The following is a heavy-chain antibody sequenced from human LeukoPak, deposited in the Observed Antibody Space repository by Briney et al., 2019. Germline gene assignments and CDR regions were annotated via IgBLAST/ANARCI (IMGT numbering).Heavy chain of an antibody. Sequence: PSQTLSLTCSVSGGSISSDDYCWNWIRQHPGKGLEWIGYIYYSGSTYYNPSLKSRVALSVDTTKNQFSLKLSSLTAADTAVYYCAKSREEIRGLDAFDIWGQGTMVTVSS. CDR1: GGSISSDDYC. CDR2: IYYSGST. J-gene: IGHJ3*02. V-gene: IGHV4-31*03. CDR3: AKSREEIRGLDAFDI. D-gene: IGHD5-24*01.